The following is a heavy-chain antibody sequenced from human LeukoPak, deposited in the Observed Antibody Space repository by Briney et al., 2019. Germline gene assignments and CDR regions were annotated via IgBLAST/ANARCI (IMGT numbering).Heavy chain of an antibody. J-gene: IGHJ4*02. Sequence: SQTLSLTCTVSGGSISSGVYYWSWIRQPPGKGLEWIGYIYYSGSTYYNPSLKSRVTISVDTSKNQFSLKLSSVPAADTAVYYCARLYSGYDARQYYFDYWGQGTLVTVSS. V-gene: IGHV4-30-4*01. CDR2: IYYSGST. CDR1: GGSISSGVYY. CDR3: ARLYSGYDARQYYFDY. D-gene: IGHD5-12*01.